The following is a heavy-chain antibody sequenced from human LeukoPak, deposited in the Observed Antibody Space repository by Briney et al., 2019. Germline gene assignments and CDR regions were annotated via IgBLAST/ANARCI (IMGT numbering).Heavy chain of an antibody. CDR3: ARAGIVARRGGVFDY. Sequence: SETLSLTCVVSGGSLSTHHWSWIRQSPGRGLEWIGYISDSGSTNYNPSLKSRVTISVDTSKNQFSLKLSSVTAADTAVYYCARAGIVARRGGVFDYWGQGTLVTVPS. D-gene: IGHD6-6*01. CDR1: GGSLSTHH. V-gene: IGHV4-59*11. J-gene: IGHJ4*02. CDR2: ISDSGST.